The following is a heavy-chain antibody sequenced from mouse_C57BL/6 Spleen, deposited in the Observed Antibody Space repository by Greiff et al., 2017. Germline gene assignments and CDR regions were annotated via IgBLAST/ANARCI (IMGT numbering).Heavy chain of an antibody. V-gene: IGHV1-52*01. CDR2: IDPSDSET. Sequence: VQLQQPGAELVRPGSSVKLSCKASGYTFTSYWMHWVKQRPIQGLEWIVNIDPSDSETHYNQKFKDKATLTVDKSSSTAYMQLSSLTSEDSAVYYCARHYDGYYVGFAYWGQGTLVTVSA. CDR1: GYTFTSYW. CDR3: ARHYDGYYVGFAY. J-gene: IGHJ3*01. D-gene: IGHD2-3*01.